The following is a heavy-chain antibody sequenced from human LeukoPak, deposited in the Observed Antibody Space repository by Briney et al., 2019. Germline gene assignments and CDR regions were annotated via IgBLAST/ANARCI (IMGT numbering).Heavy chain of an antibody. CDR2: ISYDGSNK. CDR1: GFTFSSYA. CDR3: ARDAYYYDSLIGDY. J-gene: IGHJ4*02. V-gene: IGHV3-30*01. Sequence: PGGSLRLSCAASGFTFSSYAMHWVRQAPGKGLEWVAVISYDGSNKYYADSVKGRFTISRDNSKNTLYLQMNSLRAEDMAVYYCARDAYYYDSLIGDYWGQGTLVTVSS. D-gene: IGHD3-22*01.